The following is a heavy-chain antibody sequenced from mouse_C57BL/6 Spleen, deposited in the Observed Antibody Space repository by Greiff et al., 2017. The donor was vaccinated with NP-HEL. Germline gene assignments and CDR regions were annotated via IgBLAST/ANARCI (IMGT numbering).Heavy chain of an antibody. CDR3: ARRVYAMDY. J-gene: IGHJ4*01. Sequence: EVKLMESGGDLVKPGGSLKLSCAASGFTFSSYGMSWVRQTPDKRLEWVATISSGGSYTYYPDSVQGRFTISRDNAKNTLYRQMSSLKSEDTAMYYCARRVYAMDYWGQGTSVTVSS. CDR2: ISSGGSYT. CDR1: GFTFSSYG. V-gene: IGHV5-6*02.